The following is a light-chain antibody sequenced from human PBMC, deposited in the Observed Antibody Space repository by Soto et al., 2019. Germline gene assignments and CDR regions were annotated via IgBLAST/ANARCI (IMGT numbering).Light chain of an antibody. CDR1: SGSVSTAHY. CDR2: STT. CDR3: VLYMGSGISM. J-gene: IGLJ3*02. V-gene: IGLV8-61*01. Sequence: QTVVTQEPSFSVSPGGTVTLTCGLNSGSVSTAHYPTWCQQTPGQAPRTLIYSTTTRSSGVPDRFSGSILGDKAALTITGAQADDESDYYCVLYMGSGISMFGGGTKLTVL.